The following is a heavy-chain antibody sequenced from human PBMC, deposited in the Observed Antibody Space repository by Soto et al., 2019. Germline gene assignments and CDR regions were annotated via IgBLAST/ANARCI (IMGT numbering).Heavy chain of an antibody. CDR2: IYYTGTT. D-gene: IGHD3-22*01. CDR3: ARSPIYSYDSSCPPGVLAFDI. Sequence: QVQLQESGPRLVKPSQTLSLTCTVSGGAISSGGYYWSWIRQHPGQGLEWIGYIYYTGTTYYSPSLKSRVSMSVDTSKNQFSLMLMSVTAADTAVYFFARSPIYSYDSSCPPGVLAFDIWGQGTMGTVSS. CDR1: GGAISSGGYY. J-gene: IGHJ3*02. V-gene: IGHV4-31*03.